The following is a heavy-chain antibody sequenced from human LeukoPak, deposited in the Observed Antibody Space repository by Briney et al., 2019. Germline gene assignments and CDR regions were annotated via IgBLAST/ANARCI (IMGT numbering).Heavy chain of an antibody. D-gene: IGHD5-12*01. CDR1: GFTFSSYW. CDR3: ARQATISYYFDQ. Sequence: PGGSLRLSCAASGFTFSSYWMSWVRQAPGKGLEWVANISPNGREKYYLDSMKGRFAISRDNAKNSLYLQMNSLRDEVTAVYYCARQATISYYFDQWGQGTLVTVSS. V-gene: IGHV3-7*01. CDR2: ISPNGREK. J-gene: IGHJ4*02.